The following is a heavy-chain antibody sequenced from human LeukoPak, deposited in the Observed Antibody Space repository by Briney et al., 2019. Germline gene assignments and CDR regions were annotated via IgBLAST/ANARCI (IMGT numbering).Heavy chain of an antibody. V-gene: IGHV1-2*02. CDR2: INPNSGGT. Sequence: GASVKVSCKASGYTFTGYYMHWVRQAPGQGLEWMGWINPNSGGTNYAQKFQGRVTMTRDTSISTAYMELSRLRSDDTAVYYCARDSMVRGVIHPKNRFDYWGQGTLVTVSS. J-gene: IGHJ4*02. CDR3: ARDSMVRGVIHPKNRFDY. D-gene: IGHD3-10*01. CDR1: GYTFTGYY.